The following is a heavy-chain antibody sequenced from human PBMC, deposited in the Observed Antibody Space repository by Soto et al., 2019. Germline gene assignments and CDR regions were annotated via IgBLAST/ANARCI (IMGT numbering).Heavy chain of an antibody. D-gene: IGHD6-13*01. Sequence: PGGSLRLSCAASGFTFSRYAMSWVRQAPGKWLEWVSAISGSGGSTYYADSVKGRFTISRDNSKNTLYLQMNSLRAEDTAVYYCAKAGGGSSWYSEWYYYYYGMDVWGQGTTVTVSS. J-gene: IGHJ6*02. V-gene: IGHV3-23*01. CDR1: GFTFSRYA. CDR3: AKAGGGSSWYSEWYYYYYGMDV. CDR2: ISGSGGST.